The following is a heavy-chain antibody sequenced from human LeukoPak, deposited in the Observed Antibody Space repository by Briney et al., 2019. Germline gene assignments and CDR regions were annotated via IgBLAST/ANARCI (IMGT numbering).Heavy chain of an antibody. CDR3: ARDESGSYIDY. J-gene: IGHJ4*02. V-gene: IGHV1-46*01. Sequence: GASVKVSCKASGYTFTSYYMHWVRQAPGQGLEWMGIINPSGGSTSYAQKFQGRVTVTRDMSTSTVYMELSSLRSEDTAVYYCARDESGSYIDYWGQGTLVTVSS. D-gene: IGHD1-26*01. CDR1: GYTFTSYY. CDR2: INPSGGST.